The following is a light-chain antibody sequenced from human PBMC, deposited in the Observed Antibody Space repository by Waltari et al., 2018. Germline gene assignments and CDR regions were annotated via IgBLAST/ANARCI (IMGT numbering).Light chain of an antibody. CDR2: AAS. Sequence: TQLTQSPSSLAASVGDRVTISCRTSQVILGYLSWYQQKPGKAPKLLIYAASTLQIGFTSRFSGSGSGMDFNITISNLQPEDFATYYCQQLKSYPITFGGGTKVEIK. CDR1: QVILGY. J-gene: IGKJ4*01. CDR3: QQLKSYPIT. V-gene: IGKV1-9*01.